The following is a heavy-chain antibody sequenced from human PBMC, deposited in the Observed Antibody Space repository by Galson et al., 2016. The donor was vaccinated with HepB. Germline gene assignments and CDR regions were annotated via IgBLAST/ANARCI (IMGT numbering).Heavy chain of an antibody. Sequence: PALVKPTQALTLTCSFSGFSLNDDGEGVGWIRQPPGKALEWLAIIYWDDDKRYNPSLKKRLSITKDTSKNQVVLTMTDMDPVDTATYYCAHEAHYIWGSDRRAHGLDHWGQGLRITVSS. CDR3: AHEAHYIWGSDRRAHGLDH. J-gene: IGHJ5*02. CDR2: IYWDDDK. V-gene: IGHV2-5*02. D-gene: IGHD3-16*02. CDR1: GFSLNDDGEG.